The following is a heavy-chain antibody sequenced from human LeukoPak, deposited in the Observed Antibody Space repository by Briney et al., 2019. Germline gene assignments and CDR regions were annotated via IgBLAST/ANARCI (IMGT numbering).Heavy chain of an antibody. V-gene: IGHV3-30*02. Sequence: PGGSLRLSCAASGFTFSSYSMNWVRQAPGKGLEWVAFIRYDGSNKYYADSVKGRFTISRDNSKNTLYLQMNSLRAEDTAVYYCAVTMVRGGPTYYYYYGMDVWGQGTTVTVSS. J-gene: IGHJ6*02. CDR3: AVTMVRGGPTYYYYYGMDV. CDR1: GFTFSSYS. D-gene: IGHD3-10*01. CDR2: IRYDGSNK.